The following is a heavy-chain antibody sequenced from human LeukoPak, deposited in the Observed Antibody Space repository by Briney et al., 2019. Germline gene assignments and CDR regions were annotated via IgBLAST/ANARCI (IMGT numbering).Heavy chain of an antibody. J-gene: IGHJ4*02. CDR1: GFTFSDYY. V-gene: IGHV3-11*01. D-gene: IGHD5-24*01. CDR2: ISSSGSTI. Sequence: GGSLRLSCAASGFTFSDYYMSWIRQAPGKGLEWASYISSSGSTIYYADSVKGRFTISRDNAKNSLYLQMNSLRAEDTAVYYCAASGARWLQLSGYYFDYWGQGTLVTVSS. CDR3: AASGARWLQLSGYYFDY.